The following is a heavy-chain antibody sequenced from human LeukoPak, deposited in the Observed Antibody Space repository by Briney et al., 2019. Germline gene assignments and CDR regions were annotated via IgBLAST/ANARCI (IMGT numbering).Heavy chain of an antibody. CDR1: GYSISSGYY. Sequence: SETQSLTCTVSGYSISSGYYWGWIRQPPGKGLEWIGSIYHSGSTYYNPSLKSRVTISVDTSKNQFSLKLSSVTAADTAVYYCARGGYCSSTSCDLYNWFDPWGQGTLVTVSS. CDR2: IYHSGST. D-gene: IGHD2-2*01. V-gene: IGHV4-38-2*02. J-gene: IGHJ5*02. CDR3: ARGGYCSSTSCDLYNWFDP.